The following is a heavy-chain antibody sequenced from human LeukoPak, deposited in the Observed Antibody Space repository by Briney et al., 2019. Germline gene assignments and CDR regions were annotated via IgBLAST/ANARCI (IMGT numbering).Heavy chain of an antibody. J-gene: IGHJ4*02. Sequence: GGSLRLSCAASGFSFSSYGIHWVRQAPGKGLEWVAVVSNDGSDKNYADSVKGRFTISRDNAKNSLYLQMNSLRDEDTAVYYCARAAYNSSPDYWGQGTLVTVSS. CDR2: VSNDGSDK. CDR1: GFSFSSYG. CDR3: ARAAYNSSPDY. V-gene: IGHV3-30*03. D-gene: IGHD6-13*01.